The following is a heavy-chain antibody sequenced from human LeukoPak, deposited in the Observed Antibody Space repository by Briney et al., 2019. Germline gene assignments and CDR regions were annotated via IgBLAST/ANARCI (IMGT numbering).Heavy chain of an antibody. D-gene: IGHD5-24*01. CDR1: GGSISSGDYY. V-gene: IGHV4-30-4*08. Sequence: SETLSLTCTVSGGSISSGDYYWSWIRQPPGKGLEWIGYIYYSGSTYYNPSLKSRVTISVDTSKNQFSLKLSSVTAADTAVYYCASVRDGYNQGVFDIWGQGTMVTVSS. CDR2: IYYSGST. J-gene: IGHJ3*02. CDR3: ASVRDGYNQGVFDI.